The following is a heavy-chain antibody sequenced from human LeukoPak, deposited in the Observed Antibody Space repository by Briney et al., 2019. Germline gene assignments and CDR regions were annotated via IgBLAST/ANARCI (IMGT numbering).Heavy chain of an antibody. CDR1: GFTFSSYA. Sequence: PGGSLRLSCAASGFTFSSYAMSWVRQAPGKGLEWVSAINGSGGSTYYADSVQGRFTISRDNSKNTVYLQMNRLRAEDTAVYYCAKVMKGSERLTMVRGVIIKTAGLYYMDVWGKGTTVTVSS. J-gene: IGHJ6*03. D-gene: IGHD3-10*01. V-gene: IGHV3-23*01. CDR2: INGSGGST. CDR3: AKVMKGSERLTMVRGVIIKTAGLYYMDV.